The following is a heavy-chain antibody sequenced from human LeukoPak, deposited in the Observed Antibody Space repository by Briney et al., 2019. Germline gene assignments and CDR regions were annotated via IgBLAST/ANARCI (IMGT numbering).Heavy chain of an antibody. CDR3: AKVSDRDSSGYYWGFEY. CDR1: GGSISGYY. Sequence: TSETLSLTCTVSGGSISGYYWSWIRQPPGKGLECIGYIYHSGSTNYNPSPKSRVTISVDTSRNQFSLKLTSVTAADTAVYYCAKVSDRDSSGYYWGFEYWGQGTLVTVSS. CDR2: IYHSGST. J-gene: IGHJ4*02. V-gene: IGHV4-59*08. D-gene: IGHD3-22*01.